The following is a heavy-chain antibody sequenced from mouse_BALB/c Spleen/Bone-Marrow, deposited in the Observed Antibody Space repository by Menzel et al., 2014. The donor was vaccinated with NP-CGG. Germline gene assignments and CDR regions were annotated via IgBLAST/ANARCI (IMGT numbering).Heavy chain of an antibody. Sequence: QVQLQQSGADLVKPGASVKLSCKASGYTFTSYWMHWVKQRPGQGLEWIGEIDPSDSYTNYNQKSKGKATLTVDKSSSTAYMQLSSLTSEDSAVYYCARGLYGDSVYWGQGTTLTVSS. CDR1: GYTFTSYW. D-gene: IGHD2-13*01. CDR2: IDPSDSYT. J-gene: IGHJ2*01. CDR3: ARGLYGDSVY. V-gene: IGHV1-69*02.